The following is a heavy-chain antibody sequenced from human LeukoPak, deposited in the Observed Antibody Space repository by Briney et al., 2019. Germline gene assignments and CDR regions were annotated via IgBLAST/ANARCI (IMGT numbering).Heavy chain of an antibody. V-gene: IGHV3-7*01. Sequence: GGSLRLSCTASRFTFSDYWMVWVRQVLGKGLQWVADIKQDGSDRFYVDSVKGRFTISRDNAKNSVYLQMSSLRAEDTAVYYCARLYCGVGICYSYYMDVWGKGTTVTVSS. CDR3: ARLYCGVGICYSYYMDV. J-gene: IGHJ6*03. CDR1: RFTFSDYW. D-gene: IGHD2-21*01. CDR2: IKQDGSDR.